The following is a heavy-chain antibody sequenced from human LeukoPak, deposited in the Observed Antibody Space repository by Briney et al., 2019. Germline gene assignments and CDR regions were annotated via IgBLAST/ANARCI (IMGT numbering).Heavy chain of an antibody. J-gene: IGHJ4*02. D-gene: IGHD1-26*01. CDR1: GFTFGSYA. V-gene: IGHV3-64*01. Sequence: GGSLRLSCAASGFTFGSYAMHWVRQAPGKGLEYVSGISSDGGSPFHVNSVKGRFTISRDNSKDTLYLQMNSLRAEDTAVYYCAREGVGASFDYWGQGTLVTVSS. CDR2: ISSDGGSP. CDR3: AREGVGASFDY.